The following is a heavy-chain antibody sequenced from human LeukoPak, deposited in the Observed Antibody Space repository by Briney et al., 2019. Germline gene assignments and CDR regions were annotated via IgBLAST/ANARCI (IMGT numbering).Heavy chain of an antibody. CDR2: IIPIFGTA. J-gene: IGHJ4*02. CDR1: GGTFSSYA. D-gene: IGHD3-22*01. V-gene: IGHV1-69*13. Sequence: ASVKVSCKASGGTFSSYAISWVRQAPGQGLEWMGGIIPIFGTANYAQKFRGRVTITADESTSTAYMELSSLRSEDTAVFYCAGSLKFITMIPHYWGQGTLVTVSS. CDR3: AGSLKFITMIPHY.